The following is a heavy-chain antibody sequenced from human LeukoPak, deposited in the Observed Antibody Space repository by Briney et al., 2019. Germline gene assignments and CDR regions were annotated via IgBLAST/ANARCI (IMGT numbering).Heavy chain of an antibody. V-gene: IGHV5-51*01. CDR2: IYPGDSDT. CDR1: GYRFTSYW. J-gene: IGHJ3*02. D-gene: IGHD1-26*01. Sequence: AGESLKISCKGSGYRFTSYWIGWVRQMPGKGLEWMGIIYPGDSDTRYSPSFQGQITISVDKSISTAYVQWSSLKASDTAIYYCAKGVSSTLTRRDAFDIWGQGTMVTVSS. CDR3: AKGVSSTLTRRDAFDI.